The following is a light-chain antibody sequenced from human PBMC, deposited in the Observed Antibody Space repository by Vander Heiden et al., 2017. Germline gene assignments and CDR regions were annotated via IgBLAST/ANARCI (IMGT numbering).Light chain of an antibody. J-gene: IGKJ4*01. CDR1: QSISNH. CDR2: TAS. CDR3: QQSFSTPLT. V-gene: IGKV1-39*01. Sequence: IHITQSPSSLSASVGDRVTISCRASQSISNHLNWYQQRPGKAPKLLIYTASNLQSGVPSRFSGSGSGTDFTLTISSLQPEDFATYHCQQSFSTPLTFGGGTKVEIK.